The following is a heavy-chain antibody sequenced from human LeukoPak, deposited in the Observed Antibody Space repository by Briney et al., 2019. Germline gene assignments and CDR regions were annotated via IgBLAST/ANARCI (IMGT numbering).Heavy chain of an antibody. CDR3: ATTGSGSYYVS. V-gene: IGHV3-23*01. D-gene: IGHD1-26*01. CDR1: GFTFSSYA. CDR2: ISGSGGST. J-gene: IGHJ5*02. Sequence: GGSLRLSCAASGFTFSSYAMSWVRQAPGKGLEWVSAISGSGGSTYYADSVKGRFTISRDNAKNTLYLQMNSLRAEDTAVYYCATTGSGSYYVSWGQGSLVTVSS.